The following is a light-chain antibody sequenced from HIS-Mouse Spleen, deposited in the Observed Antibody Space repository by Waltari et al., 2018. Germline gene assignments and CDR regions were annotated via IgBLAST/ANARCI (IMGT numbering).Light chain of an antibody. J-gene: IGLJ2*01. Sequence: YELTQPPPASVSPGQTARITCSGDALPKKYAYWYQQKSGQAPVLVIYEDSKRPSGIPERFSGSSSGTMATLTISGAQVEDEADYYCYSTDSSGNHRVFGGGTKLTVL. CDR1: ALPKKY. CDR3: YSTDSSGNHRV. CDR2: EDS. V-gene: IGLV3-10*01.